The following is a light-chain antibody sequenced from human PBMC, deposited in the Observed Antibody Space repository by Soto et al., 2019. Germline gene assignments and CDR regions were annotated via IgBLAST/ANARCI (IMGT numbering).Light chain of an antibody. Sequence: DIQMTQSPLSLSASAGDKVTITCRASQAIRNNLAWYQQKPGKVPTLLIYAASTLQSGVPSRFSGSGSGTDFTLTISSLQPGDVATYYCQKYYSVPFTFGPGTKVEIK. CDR2: AAS. V-gene: IGKV1-27*01. J-gene: IGKJ3*01. CDR3: QKYYSVPFT. CDR1: QAIRNN.